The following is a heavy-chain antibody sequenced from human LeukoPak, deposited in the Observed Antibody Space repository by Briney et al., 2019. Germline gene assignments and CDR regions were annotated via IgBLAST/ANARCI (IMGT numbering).Heavy chain of an antibody. D-gene: IGHD6-25*01. Sequence: PSGTLSLTCAVYVGSLIGYYWCWLRHPLERGGGWMWEFNHSGSTNYKPSLKSPVTISVDTSKNQFSLKLSSVTGADTAVYYCARERIGSGCGNYYYDYRMGVWGKGTTVTASS. V-gene: IGHV4-34*01. CDR1: VGSLIGYY. CDR3: ARERIGSGCGNYYYDYRMGV. J-gene: IGHJ6*04. CDR2: FNHSGST.